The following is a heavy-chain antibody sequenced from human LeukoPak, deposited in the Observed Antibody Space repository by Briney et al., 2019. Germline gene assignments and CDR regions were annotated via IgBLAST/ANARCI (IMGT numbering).Heavy chain of an antibody. D-gene: IGHD6-13*01. CDR2: INPNSGGT. V-gene: IGHV1-2*02. CDR1: GYTFTSYY. Sequence: ASVKVSCKASGYTFTSYYMHWVRQAPGQGLEWMGWINPNSGGTNYAQKFQGRVTMTRDTSISTAYMELSRLRSDDTAVYYCARDRIAAAGRWFDPWGQGTLVTVSS. J-gene: IGHJ5*02. CDR3: ARDRIAAAGRWFDP.